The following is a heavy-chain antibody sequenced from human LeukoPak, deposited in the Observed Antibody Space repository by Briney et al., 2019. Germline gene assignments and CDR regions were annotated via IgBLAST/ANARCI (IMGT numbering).Heavy chain of an antibody. CDR3: AKDLTGGGDLYY. V-gene: IGHV3-30*18. CDR2: ISYDGSNK. Sequence: GGSLRLSCAASGFTFSSYGMHWVRQAPGKGLEWVAVISYDGSNKYYADSVKGRFTISRDNSKNTLYLQMNSLRAEDTAVYYCAKDLTGGGDLYYRGQGTLVTVSS. D-gene: IGHD2-21*02. CDR1: GFTFSSYG. J-gene: IGHJ4*02.